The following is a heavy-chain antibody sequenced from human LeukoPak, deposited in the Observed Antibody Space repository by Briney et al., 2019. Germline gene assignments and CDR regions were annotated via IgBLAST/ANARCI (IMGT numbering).Heavy chain of an antibody. CDR3: ARGLRETDAFDI. J-gene: IGHJ3*02. CDR2: IIPIFGTA. D-gene: IGHD3-10*01. CDR1: GYTFTYHF. Sequence: SVKVSCKASGYTFTYHFMHWVRQAPGQGLEWMGGIIPIFGTANYAQKFQGRVTITADKSTSTAYMELSSLRSEDTAVYYCARGLRETDAFDIWGPGTMVTVSS. V-gene: IGHV1-69*06.